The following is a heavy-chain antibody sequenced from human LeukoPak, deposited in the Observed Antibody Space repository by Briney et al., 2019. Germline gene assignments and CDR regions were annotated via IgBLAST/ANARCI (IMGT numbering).Heavy chain of an antibody. D-gene: IGHD4-17*01. CDR1: GGSFSGYY. V-gene: IGHV4-34*01. CDR2: INHSGST. Sequence: PSETLSLTCAVYGGSFSGYYWSWIRQPPGKGLEWIGEINHSGSTNYNPSLKSRVTISVDTSKNQFSLKLSSVTAADTAVYYCARRTVTTGEVDYWGQGTLVTVSS. CDR3: ARRTVTTGEVDY. J-gene: IGHJ4*02.